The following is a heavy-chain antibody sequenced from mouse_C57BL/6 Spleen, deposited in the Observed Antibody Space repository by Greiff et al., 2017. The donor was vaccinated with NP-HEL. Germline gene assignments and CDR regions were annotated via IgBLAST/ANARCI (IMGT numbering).Heavy chain of an antibody. V-gene: IGHV1-55*01. Sequence: VQLQQSGAELVKPGASVKMSCKTSGYTFVSYWITWVKQRPGQGLEWIGDIYPGSGNINHNEKFKSKATLTVDTSSSTAYMQLSSLTSDDSAVYYCARLQAYWGQGTLVTVSA. CDR1: GYTFVSYW. CDR3: ARLQAY. CDR2: IYPGSGNI. J-gene: IGHJ3*01.